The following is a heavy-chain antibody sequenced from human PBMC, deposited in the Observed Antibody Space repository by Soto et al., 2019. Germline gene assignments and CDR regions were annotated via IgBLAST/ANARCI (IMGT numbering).Heavy chain of an antibody. D-gene: IGHD2-2*01. CDR3: ARSREGVTKYQMLSRYYGMDV. J-gene: IGHJ6*02. V-gene: IGHV3-74*01. Sequence: GGSLRLSCAASGFTFSSYWMHWVRQAPGKGLVWVSRINSDGSSTSYADSVKGRFTISRDNAKNTLYLQMNSLRAEDTAVYYCARSREGVTKYQMLSRYYGMDVWGQGTTVTVSS. CDR2: INSDGSST. CDR1: GFTFSSYW.